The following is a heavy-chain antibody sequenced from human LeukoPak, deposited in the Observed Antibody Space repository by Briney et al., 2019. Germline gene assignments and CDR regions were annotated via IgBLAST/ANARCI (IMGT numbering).Heavy chain of an antibody. V-gene: IGHV3-7*01. D-gene: IGHD4-17*01. J-gene: IGHJ3*02. CDR2: INQDGSER. Sequence: PGGSLRLSCAVSGLPFSNQWMTWVRQAPGKGLERVANINQDGSERYYVDSVKGRFSISRDNAKSSLYLQMNSLRVEDTAMYFCAREGYGDCHIWGQGTIVTVSS. CDR1: GLPFSNQW. CDR3: AREGYGDCHI.